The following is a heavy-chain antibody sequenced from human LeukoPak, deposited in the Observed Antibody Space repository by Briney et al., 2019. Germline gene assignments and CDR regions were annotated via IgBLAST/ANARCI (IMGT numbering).Heavy chain of an antibody. Sequence: PGGSLRLSCAASGFTFSSYSMNWVRQAPGKGLEWVSSISRSSSYIYYADSVKGRFTISRDNAKNSLYLQMNSLRAEDTAVYYCARDFQQWDYWGQGTLVTVSS. CDR2: ISRSSSYI. V-gene: IGHV3-21*01. CDR1: GFTFSSYS. CDR3: ARDFQQWDY. D-gene: IGHD6-19*01. J-gene: IGHJ4*02.